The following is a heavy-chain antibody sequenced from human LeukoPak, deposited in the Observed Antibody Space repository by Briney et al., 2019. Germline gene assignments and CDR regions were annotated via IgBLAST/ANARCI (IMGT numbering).Heavy chain of an antibody. CDR1: GGSLSSENNY. V-gene: IGHV4-61*10. CDR2: IYTNGIT. D-gene: IGHD6-6*01. J-gene: IGHJ6*03. Sequence: SETLSLTCTVSGGSLSSENNYWTWIRQPAGKGLEWIVHIYTNGITNYNTSLKSRVTILVDTSKNQVSLKLSSVTAADTAVYFCARDWGVGGRPGYMDVWGKGTTVTISS. CDR3: ARDWGVGGRPGYMDV.